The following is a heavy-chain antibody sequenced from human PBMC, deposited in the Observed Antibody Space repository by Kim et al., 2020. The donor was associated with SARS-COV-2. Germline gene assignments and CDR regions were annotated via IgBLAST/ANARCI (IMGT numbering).Heavy chain of an antibody. CDR3: ASLFGVDINLYYYGMDV. D-gene: IGHD3-3*01. J-gene: IGHJ6*02. Sequence: VNGRFTISRDNAKNSLYLQMNSLRAEDTALYYCASLFGVDINLYYYGMDVWGQGTTVTVSS. V-gene: IGHV3-9*01.